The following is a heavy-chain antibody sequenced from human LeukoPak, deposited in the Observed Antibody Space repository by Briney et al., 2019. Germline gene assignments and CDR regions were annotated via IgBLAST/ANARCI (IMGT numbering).Heavy chain of an antibody. J-gene: IGHJ5*02. V-gene: IGHV3-23*01. Sequence: TGRSLRLSCAASGFTFSRYGMHWVRQAPGKGLEWVSGISVSGGTTYYADSVKGRFTISRDNSENTLYLQMNSLRAEDTAVYFCAKAPGRSIYPITWGQGTLVTVSS. CDR3: AKAPGRSIYPIT. CDR2: ISVSGGTT. D-gene: IGHD3-3*02. CDR1: GFTFSRYG.